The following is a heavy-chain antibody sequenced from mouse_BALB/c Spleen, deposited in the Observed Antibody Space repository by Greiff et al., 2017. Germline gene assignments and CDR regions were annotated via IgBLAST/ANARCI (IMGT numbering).Heavy chain of an antibody. J-gene: IGHJ3*01. CDR2: IYPYNGGT. CDR1: GYTFTDYN. CDR3: ASYDYDGAWFAY. Sequence: EVQLQQSGPELVKPGASVKISCKASGYTFTDYNMHWVKQSHGKSLEWIGYIYPYNGGTGYNQKFKSKATLTVDKSSSTAYMHLNSLTSEDSAVYYCASYDYDGAWFAYWGQGTLVTVSA. D-gene: IGHD2-4*01. V-gene: IGHV1S29*02.